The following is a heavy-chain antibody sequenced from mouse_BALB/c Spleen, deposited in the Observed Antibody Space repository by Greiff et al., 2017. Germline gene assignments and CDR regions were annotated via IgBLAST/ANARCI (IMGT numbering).Heavy chain of an antibody. J-gene: IGHJ2*01. CDR1: GFTFSSYG. D-gene: IGHD2-1*01. V-gene: IGHV5-6-3*01. CDR2: INSNGGST. CDR3: ASLYGNYENYFDY. Sequence: DVMLVESGGGLVQPGGSLKLSCAASGFTFSSYGMSWVRQTPDKRLELVATINSNGGSTYYPDSVKGRFTISRDNAKNTLYLQMSSLKSEDTAMYYCASLYGNYENYFDYWGQGTTLTVSS.